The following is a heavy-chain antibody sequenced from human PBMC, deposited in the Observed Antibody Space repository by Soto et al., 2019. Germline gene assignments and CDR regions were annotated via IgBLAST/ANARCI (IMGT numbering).Heavy chain of an antibody. V-gene: IGHV3-33*01. CDR2: IWYDGTTK. CDR1: GFTFNSYC. CDR3: ARDRRPSSGWYGALDI. Sequence: GGSLGLSFTVSGFTFNSYCMHWVRQAPGKGLEWVSIIWYDGTTKYYVDSVRGRFTVSRDNSKNSLYLEMTNLRAEDTAIYYCARDRRPSSGWYGALDIWGRGTMVTVSS. D-gene: IGHD6-19*01. J-gene: IGHJ3*02.